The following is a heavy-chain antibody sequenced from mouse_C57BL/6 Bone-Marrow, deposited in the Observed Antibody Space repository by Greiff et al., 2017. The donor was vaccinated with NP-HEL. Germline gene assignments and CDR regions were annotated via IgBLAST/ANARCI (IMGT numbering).Heavy chain of an antibody. CDR1: GYSFTDYN. CDR3: ASLLWLRRKYWYFDV. CDR2: INPNYGTT. J-gene: IGHJ1*03. Sequence: EVQRVESGPELVKPGASVKISCKASGYSFTDYNMNWVKQSNGKSLEWIGVINPNYGTTSYNQKFKGKATLTVDQSSSTAYMQLNSLTSEDSAVYYCASLLWLRRKYWYFDVWGTGTTVTVSS. V-gene: IGHV1-39*01. D-gene: IGHD2-2*01.